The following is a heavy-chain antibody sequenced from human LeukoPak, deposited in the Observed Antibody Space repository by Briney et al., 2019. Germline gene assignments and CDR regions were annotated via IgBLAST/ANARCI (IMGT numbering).Heavy chain of an antibody. Sequence: SETLSLTCTVSGGSISSSSYYWGWIRQSPGKGLEWIGSFHYSGTTYYNPSLKSRVTLSVDTSKNQFSLKLTSVTAADTAVYSCARDGDYYDRSGYYHFDYWGQGTLVTVSS. CDR3: ARDGDYYDRSGYYHFDY. CDR1: GGSISSSSYY. D-gene: IGHD3-22*01. J-gene: IGHJ4*02. V-gene: IGHV4-39*07. CDR2: FHYSGTT.